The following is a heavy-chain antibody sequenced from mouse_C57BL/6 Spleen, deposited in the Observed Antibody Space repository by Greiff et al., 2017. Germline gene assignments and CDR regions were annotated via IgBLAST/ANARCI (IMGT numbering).Heavy chain of an antibody. D-gene: IGHD6-2*01. Sequence: QVQLQQPGAELVRPGSSVKLSCKASGYTFTSYWMHWVKQRPIQGLEWIGNIDPSDSATHYNQKFKDKATLTVDKSSSTAYMQLSSLTSEDSAVYYCAREGFLYYFDYWGQGTTLTVSS. CDR1: GYTFTSYW. V-gene: IGHV1-52*01. CDR3: AREGFLYYFDY. J-gene: IGHJ2*01. CDR2: IDPSDSAT.